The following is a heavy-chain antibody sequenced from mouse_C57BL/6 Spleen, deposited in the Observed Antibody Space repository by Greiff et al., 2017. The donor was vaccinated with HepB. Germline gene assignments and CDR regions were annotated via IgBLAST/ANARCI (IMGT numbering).Heavy chain of an antibody. CDR3: ARHEGYDGYYLYAMDY. J-gene: IGHJ4*01. CDR2: FYPGSGSI. D-gene: IGHD2-3*01. V-gene: IGHV1-62-2*01. CDR1: GYTFTEYT. Sequence: QVQLKESGAELVKPGASVKLSCKASGYTFTEYTIHWVKQRSGQGLEWIGWFYPGSGSIKYNEKFKDKATLTADKSSSTVYMELSRLTSEDSAVYFCARHEGYDGYYLYAMDYWGQGTSVTVSS.